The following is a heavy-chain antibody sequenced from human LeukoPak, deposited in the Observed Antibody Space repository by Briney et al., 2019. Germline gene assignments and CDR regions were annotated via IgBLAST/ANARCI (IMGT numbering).Heavy chain of an antibody. D-gene: IGHD3-3*01. Sequence: SETLSLTCAVYGGSFSGYYWSWIRHPPGKELEWIGEINHSGSTNYNPSLKSRVTISVDTSKNQFSLKLSSVTAADTAVYYCARRRGLRFKGAITNLDYWGQGTLVTVSS. V-gene: IGHV4-34*01. J-gene: IGHJ4*02. CDR1: GGSFSGYY. CDR3: ARRRGLRFKGAITNLDY. CDR2: INHSGST.